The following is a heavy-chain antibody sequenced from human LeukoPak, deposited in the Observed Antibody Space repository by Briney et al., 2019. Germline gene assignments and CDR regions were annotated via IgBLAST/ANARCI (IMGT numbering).Heavy chain of an antibody. CDR1: GFTFSNNA. CDR3: AKRRGATNGDFDY. Sequence: GGSLRLSCAASGFTFSNNAMSWVRQAPGKGLEWVSAITGSGVSTFYADSVKGRFTISRDNSKNTPYLEMNSLRVEDTAVYYCAKRRGATNGDFDYWGQGTLVTVSS. D-gene: IGHD2-8*01. CDR2: ITGSGVST. J-gene: IGHJ4*02. V-gene: IGHV3-23*01.